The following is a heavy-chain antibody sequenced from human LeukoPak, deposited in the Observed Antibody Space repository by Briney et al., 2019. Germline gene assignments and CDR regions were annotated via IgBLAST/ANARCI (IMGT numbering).Heavy chain of an antibody. D-gene: IGHD1-26*01. Sequence: VSVKVSCEASGYTFTSYYMHWVRQAPGQGLEWMGIINPSGGSTSYAQKFQGRVTMTRDTSTSTVYMELSSLRSEDTAVYYCARSLWELLDYWGQGTLVTVSS. CDR3: ARSLWELLDY. CDR2: INPSGGST. CDR1: GYTFTSYY. J-gene: IGHJ4*02. V-gene: IGHV1-46*01.